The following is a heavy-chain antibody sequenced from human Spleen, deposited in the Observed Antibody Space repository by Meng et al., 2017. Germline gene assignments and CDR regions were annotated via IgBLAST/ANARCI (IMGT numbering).Heavy chain of an antibody. V-gene: IGHV4-30-4*01. CDR3: ARVNSDCGGVMCYKGWFDP. J-gene: IGHJ5*02. CDR1: GDSISSDYF. CDR2: IHFSGIT. Sequence: QVQLQESGPGLVKPSQTLSLTCTVSGDSISSDYFWSWIRQPPGKGREWIGYIHFSGITYYNPSLNSRITISVDMSRNQFSLGLTSFTSADMAVYYCARVNSDCGGVMCYKGWFDPWGQGTLVTVSS. D-gene: IGHD2-21*01.